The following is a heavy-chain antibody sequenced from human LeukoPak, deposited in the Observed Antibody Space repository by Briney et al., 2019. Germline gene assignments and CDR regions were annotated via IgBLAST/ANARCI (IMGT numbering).Heavy chain of an antibody. CDR2: INGNSGNI. V-gene: IGHV3-9*01. CDR3: EKDMRSYYGSGSYYNVFDY. CDR1: GLTFDDYA. J-gene: IGHJ4*02. Sequence: GRSLRLSCAASGLTFDDYAMHWVRQAPGKGLEWVSGINGNSGNIGYADSVKGRFIISRDNAKNSLYLQMNSLRAEDTALYYCEKDMRSYYGSGSYYNVFDYWGQGTLVTVSS. D-gene: IGHD3-10*01.